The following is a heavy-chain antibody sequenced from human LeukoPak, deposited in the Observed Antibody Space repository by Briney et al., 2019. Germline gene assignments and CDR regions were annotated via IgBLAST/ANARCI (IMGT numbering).Heavy chain of an antibody. D-gene: IGHD3-22*01. CDR1: GFTVVDYY. Sequence: GRCLRLAWAPAGFTVVDYYISWGRQPPGEGLGLGSYISSGSRYTKYAASVKGRFTISRDKAKNSLYLQMNRLTAEHTAVYYCDRAFYPNYYDSRGYYHPDYFQNWGQGTLVTVSS. V-gene: IGHV3-11*05. CDR3: DRAFYPNYYDSRGYYHPDYFQN. CDR2: ISSGSRYT. J-gene: IGHJ1*01.